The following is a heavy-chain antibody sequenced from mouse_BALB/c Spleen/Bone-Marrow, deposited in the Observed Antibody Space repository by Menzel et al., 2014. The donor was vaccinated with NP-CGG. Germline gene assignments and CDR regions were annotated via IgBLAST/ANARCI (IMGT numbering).Heavy chain of an antibody. J-gene: IGHJ4*01. CDR1: GFTFSDYY. Sequence: EVKLMESGGGLVQPGGSLRLSCATSGFTFSDYYISWVRQPPGKALEWLGFIRNKAYGDSTEYSTSVKGRFTISRDNSQSILYLQMNTLRAEDSGTYYCAADIEYDSDGAGTMDYWGQGTSVTVSS. D-gene: IGHD4-1*01. V-gene: IGHV7-3*02. CDR2: IRNKAYGDST. CDR3: AADIEYDSDGAGTMDY.